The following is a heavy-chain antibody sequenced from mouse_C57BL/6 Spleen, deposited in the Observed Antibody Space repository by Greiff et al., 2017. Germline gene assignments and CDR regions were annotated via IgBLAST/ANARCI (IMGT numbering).Heavy chain of an antibody. J-gene: IGHJ1*03. D-gene: IGHD2-4*01. CDR3: ARHADYDWYFDV. Sequence: DVHLVESGGDLVKPGGSLKLSCAASGFTFSSYGMSWVRQTPDKRLEWVATISSGGSYTYYPDSVKGRFTISRDNAKNTLYLQMSSLKSEDTAMYYCARHADYDWYFDVWGTGTTVTVSS. CDR2: ISSGGSYT. V-gene: IGHV5-6*01. CDR1: GFTFSSYG.